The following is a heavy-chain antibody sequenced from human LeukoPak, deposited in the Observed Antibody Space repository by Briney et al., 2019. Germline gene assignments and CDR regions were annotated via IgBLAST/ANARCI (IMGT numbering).Heavy chain of an antibody. D-gene: IGHD1-26*01. J-gene: IGHJ4*02. CDR2: IGIWSSPI. CDR3: ARDRGNSRVGADFDS. CDR1: GFIFTDYW. V-gene: IGHV3-48*01. Sequence: GGSLRLSCAASGFIFTDYWMNWVRQAPGKGLEWVSFIGIWSSPIYYADSVRGRFTISRDNAKNSIYLQMNSLRVEDTAVYYCARDRGNSRVGADFDSWGQGTLVTVSS.